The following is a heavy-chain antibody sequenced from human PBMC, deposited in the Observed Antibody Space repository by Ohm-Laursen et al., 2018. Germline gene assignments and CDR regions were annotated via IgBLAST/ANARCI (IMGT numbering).Heavy chain of an antibody. D-gene: IGHD2-8*01. CDR3: AHRSNSYSYAMDV. J-gene: IGHJ6*02. V-gene: IGHV2-5*01. CDR2: IYWNDDK. Sequence: TQTLTLTCTFSGFSLSFSGVSVGWIRQPPGKALDWLALIYWNDDKRYNPSLRNRLTITKDTSKNQVVLTMSSMDPVDTATYYCAHRSNSYSYAMDVWGQGTTVTVSS. CDR1: GFSLSFSGVS.